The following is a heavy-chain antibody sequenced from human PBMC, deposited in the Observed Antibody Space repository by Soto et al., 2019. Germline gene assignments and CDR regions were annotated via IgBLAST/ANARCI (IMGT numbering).Heavy chain of an antibody. CDR1: GGTFINCI. CDR3: VRRGPHWDSIALRRPDVLDV. J-gene: IGHJ3*01. CDR2: IIPMFGKA. D-gene: IGHD6-6*01. Sequence: QVQLVQSGAEVKKPGSSVKISCKASGGTFINCIFSWVRQAPGQGLEWMVGIIPMFGKANYAQKFQDRVTITADESTSTAYMELNSLRSEDTAVYYCVRRGPHWDSIALRRPDVLDVWGQGTMVTVSS. V-gene: IGHV1-69*01.